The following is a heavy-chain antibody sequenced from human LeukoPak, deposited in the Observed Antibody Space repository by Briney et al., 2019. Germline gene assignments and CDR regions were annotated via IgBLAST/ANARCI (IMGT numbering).Heavy chain of an antibody. CDR3: AELGITMIGGV. D-gene: IGHD3-10*02. Sequence: GGSLRLSCATSGFTFSNEMNWVRQAPGKGLEWVSYISSSDSTIYYADSVKGRFTISRDNAKNSLYLQMNSLRAEDTAVYYCAELGITMIGGVWGKGTTVTISS. CDR2: ISSSDSTI. J-gene: IGHJ6*04. V-gene: IGHV3-48*03. CDR1: GFTFSNE.